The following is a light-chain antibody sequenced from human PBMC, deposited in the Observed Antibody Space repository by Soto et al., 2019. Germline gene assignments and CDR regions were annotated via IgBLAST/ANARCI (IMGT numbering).Light chain of an antibody. V-gene: IGKV3-11*01. J-gene: IGKJ2*01. CDR1: QSVSSY. Sequence: EIVLTQSPATLSLSPGERATLSCRASQSVSSYLAWYQQKPGQAPRLLIYDASNRATGIPARFSGSGSGTEFTLTISSLEPEEFAVYYCQQRRNWPPYTFGQGTKLEIK. CDR2: DAS. CDR3: QQRRNWPPYT.